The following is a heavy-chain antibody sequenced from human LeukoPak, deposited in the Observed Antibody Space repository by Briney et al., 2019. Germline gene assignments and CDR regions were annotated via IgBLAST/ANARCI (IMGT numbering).Heavy chain of an antibody. V-gene: IGHV4-34*01. CDR3: ARSERVDYGDYNWFDP. Sequence: SETLSLTCAVYGGSFSGYYWSWIRQPPGKGLEWIGEINHSGSTNYNPSLKSRVTISVDTSKNQFSLKLSPVTAADTAVYYCARSERVDYGDYNWFDPWGQGTLVTVSS. CDR2: INHSGST. J-gene: IGHJ5*02. CDR1: GGSFSGYY. D-gene: IGHD4-17*01.